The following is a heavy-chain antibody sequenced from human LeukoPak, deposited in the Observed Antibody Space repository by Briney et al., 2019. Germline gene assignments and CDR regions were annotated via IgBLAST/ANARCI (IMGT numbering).Heavy chain of an antibody. Sequence: SGTLSLTSTVSDGSISSTNYYWGWVRQPPGKGLEWIGSIYYSGSTYSGSTLYNPSRRSRVTISVDTSENQLSLKLSSVTAADTAVYYCAIHDFHGGTYSGWFDPWGQGTLVAVSS. J-gene: IGHJ5*02. V-gene: IGHV4-39*01. CDR1: DGSISSTNYY. CDR3: AIHDFHGGTYSGWFDP. CDR2: IYYSGST. D-gene: IGHD1-1*01.